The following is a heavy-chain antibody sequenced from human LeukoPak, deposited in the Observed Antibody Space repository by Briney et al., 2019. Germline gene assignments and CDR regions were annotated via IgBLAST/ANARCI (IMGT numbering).Heavy chain of an antibody. V-gene: IGHV3-23*01. D-gene: IGHD3-10*01. Sequence: PGGSLRLSCAASGITFSSYAMNWVRQAPGKGLEWVSAISGSGSITYYADSVKGRFTISRDNSKNTLYLQMNSLRAEDTAVYYCAKGSSYYGSGSHFDYWGQGTLVTVSS. CDR3: AKGSSYYGSGSHFDY. J-gene: IGHJ4*02. CDR2: ISGSGSIT. CDR1: GITFSSYA.